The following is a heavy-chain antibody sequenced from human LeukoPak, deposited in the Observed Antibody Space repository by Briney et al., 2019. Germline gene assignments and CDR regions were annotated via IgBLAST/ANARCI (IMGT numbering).Heavy chain of an antibody. CDR3: ARDLAVAGTGPSDY. CDR1: GYTFTSYD. V-gene: IGHV1-18*01. CDR2: ISAYNGNT. D-gene: IGHD6-19*01. J-gene: IGHJ4*02. Sequence: GASVKVSCKASGYTFTSYDINWVRQATGQGLEWMGWISAYNGNTNYAQTLQGRVTMTTDTSTSTAYMELRSLRSDDTAVYYCARDLAVAGTGPSDYWGQGTLVTVSS.